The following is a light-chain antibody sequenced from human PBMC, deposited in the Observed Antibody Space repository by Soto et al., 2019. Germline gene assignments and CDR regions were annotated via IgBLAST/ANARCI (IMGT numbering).Light chain of an antibody. Sequence: QSVLTQPRSVSGSPGQSVTISCTGTYSDIGTYDAVSWYQQNPGKAPKIIIYDVTKRPSGVPDRISGSKSGSTASLTISGLQAEDEADYYCCSYEGNYIYVFGTGTKVTVL. CDR3: CSYEGNYIYV. J-gene: IGLJ1*01. V-gene: IGLV2-11*01. CDR1: YSDIGTYDA. CDR2: DVT.